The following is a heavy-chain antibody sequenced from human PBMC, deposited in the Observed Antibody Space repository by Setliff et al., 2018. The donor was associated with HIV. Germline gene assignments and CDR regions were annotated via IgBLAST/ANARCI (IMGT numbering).Heavy chain of an antibody. D-gene: IGHD6-19*01. CDR2: IHEKGHT. Sequence: LSLTCTVSGGPISTDHNWGWFRQPPGEGLEWIAGIHEKGHTYYNPSLKSRVTILMDTSNKQFSVRLRSVTAADTATYYCARHRQWHLLPDHWGQGVWVTVSS. J-gene: IGHJ4*02. CDR3: ARHRQWHLLPDH. V-gene: IGHV4-39*01. CDR1: GGPISTDHN.